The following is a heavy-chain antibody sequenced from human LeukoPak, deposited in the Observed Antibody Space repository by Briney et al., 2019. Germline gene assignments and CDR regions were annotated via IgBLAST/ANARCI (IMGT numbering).Heavy chain of an antibody. Sequence: PSETLSLTCTVSGGSIRSSSYYWGWIRQPPGKGLEWIGSAYYSGSTNYRPSLRSRVTIAVDTSKNQFSLKLSSVTATDTAVYYCARHDGSYYTYNFDYWGQGTLVTVSS. CDR1: GGSIRSSSYY. V-gene: IGHV4-39*01. CDR3: ARHDGSYYTYNFDY. D-gene: IGHD3-22*01. J-gene: IGHJ4*02. CDR2: AYYSGST.